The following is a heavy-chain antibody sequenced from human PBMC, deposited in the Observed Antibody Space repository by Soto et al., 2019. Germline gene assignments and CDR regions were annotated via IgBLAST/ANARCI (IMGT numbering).Heavy chain of an antibody. CDR1: GFTFSSYG. CDR2: VTASGGST. D-gene: IGHD6-13*01. Sequence: GGSLRLSCAASGFTFSSYGMNWVRLAPGEGLEWVSTVTASGGSTFYADSVKGRFTISRDNSKNTLDLQMNSLRVDNTAIYYCVRSWGYWGRGIVVTVSS. J-gene: IGHJ4*02. V-gene: IGHV3-23*01. CDR3: VRSWGY.